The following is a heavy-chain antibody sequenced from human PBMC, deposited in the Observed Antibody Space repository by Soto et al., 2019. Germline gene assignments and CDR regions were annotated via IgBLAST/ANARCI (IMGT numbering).Heavy chain of an antibody. CDR2: INHSGST. CDR1: GGSFSGYY. D-gene: IGHD6-19*01. J-gene: IGHJ4*02. V-gene: IGHV4-34*01. CDR3: ARGARLKGSAVAGFDY. Sequence: QVQLQQWGAGLLKPSETLSLTCAVYGGSFSGYYWSWIRQPPGKGLEWIGEINHSGSTNYNPSLKSRVTISVDTSKNQISLKLSSVTAADTAVYYCARGARLKGSAVAGFDYWGQGTLVTVSS.